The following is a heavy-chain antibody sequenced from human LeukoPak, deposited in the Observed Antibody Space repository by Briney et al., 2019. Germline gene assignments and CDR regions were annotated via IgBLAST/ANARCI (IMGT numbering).Heavy chain of an antibody. J-gene: IGHJ5*02. CDR1: GFTFSSYG. Sequence: PGGSLRLSCAASGFTFSSYGMHWVRQAPGKGLEWVAFIRYDGSNKYYADSVKGRFTISRDNSKNTLYLQMSSLRAEDTAVYYCAKSRLGGYSGSSSWFDPWGQGTLVTVSS. CDR3: AKSRLGGYSGSSSWFDP. V-gene: IGHV3-30*02. CDR2: IRYDGSNK. D-gene: IGHD1-26*01.